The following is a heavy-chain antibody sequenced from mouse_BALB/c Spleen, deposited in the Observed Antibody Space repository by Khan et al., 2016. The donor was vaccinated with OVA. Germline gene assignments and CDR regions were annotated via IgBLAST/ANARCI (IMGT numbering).Heavy chain of an antibody. Sequence: VELVESGAELAKPGASVKMSCKASGYTFINYWILWVKQRPGQGLEWIGYINPSTGYTEYNQNFKDKATLTADKSSSTAYMQLSSLTSEDSAVYYCARRGLRWYFDYCGQGTTLTVSS. V-gene: IGHV1-7*01. CDR1: GYTFINYW. J-gene: IGHJ2*01. CDR2: INPSTGYT. D-gene: IGHD1-1*01. CDR3: ARRGLRWYFDY.